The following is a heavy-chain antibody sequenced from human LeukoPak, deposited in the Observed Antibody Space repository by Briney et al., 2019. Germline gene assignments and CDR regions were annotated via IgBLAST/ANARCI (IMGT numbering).Heavy chain of an antibody. CDR2: IYPGDSDT. D-gene: IGHD6-13*01. Sequence: GESLKISCKGSGYSFTSYWIGWVRQMPGKGLEWMGIIYPGDSDTRYSPSFQGQVTISADKSISTAYLQWSSLKASDTAMYCCARRYSSTNDAFDIWGQGTMVTVSS. J-gene: IGHJ3*02. CDR1: GYSFTSYW. CDR3: ARRYSSTNDAFDI. V-gene: IGHV5-51*01.